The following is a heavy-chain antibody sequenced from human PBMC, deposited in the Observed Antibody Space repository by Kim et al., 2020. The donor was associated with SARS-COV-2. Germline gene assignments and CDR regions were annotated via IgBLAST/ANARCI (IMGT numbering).Heavy chain of an antibody. CDR3: ARDASLVPFDY. CDR2: INPSGGAT. D-gene: IGHD3-10*01. V-gene: IGHV1-46*01. J-gene: IGHJ4*02. CDR1: GYTFTSYY. Sequence: ASVKVSCKASGYTFTSYYMHWVRQAPGQRLEWMGVINPSGGATTYAQKFQGRVSMTSDTSTSTLYMELRSLRSEDTAVYYFARDASLVPFDYWGQGTLV.